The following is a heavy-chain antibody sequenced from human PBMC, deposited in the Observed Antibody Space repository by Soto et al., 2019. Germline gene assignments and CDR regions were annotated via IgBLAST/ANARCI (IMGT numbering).Heavy chain of an antibody. V-gene: IGHV1-18*01. D-gene: IGHD3-10*01. Sequence: QVQLVQSGAEEKKPGASVKVSCKASGYTFTSYAIRWVRQAPGQGLEWMGWINAYNSNTNYAQKLQGRVTIRTDTTTTTAYLELRSLRTDDTAVYYCARSGAPAGYWGQGTLVPVSS. J-gene: IGHJ4*02. CDR1: GYTFTSYA. CDR3: ARSGAPAGY. CDR2: INAYNSNT.